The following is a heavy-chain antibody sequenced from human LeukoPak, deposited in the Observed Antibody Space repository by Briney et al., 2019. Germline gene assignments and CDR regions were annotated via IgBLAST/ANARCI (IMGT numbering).Heavy chain of an antibody. CDR1: GITFSSYA. J-gene: IGHJ3*02. CDR3: AKPEWLDAFDI. CDR2: ISGSGGST. V-gene: IGHV3-23*01. D-gene: IGHD6-19*01. Sequence: GSLRLFCAASGITFSSYAMSWVRQASGKGLEWVSAISGSGGSTYYADSVKGRFTISRDNSKDTLYLQMNSLRAEDTAVYYCAKPEWLDAFDIWGQGTMVTVSS.